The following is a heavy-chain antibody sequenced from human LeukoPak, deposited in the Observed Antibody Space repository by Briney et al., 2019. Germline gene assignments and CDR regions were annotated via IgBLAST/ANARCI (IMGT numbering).Heavy chain of an antibody. CDR3: ARESRKYDFWSGYCH. V-gene: IGHV1-3*01. J-gene: IGHJ4*02. CDR2: INAGNGNT. Sequence: GESLKISCKASGYTFTSYAMHWVRQAPGQRLEWMGWINAGNGNTKYSQKFQGRVTITRDTSASTAYMELSSLRSEDTAVYYCARESRKYDFWSGYCHWGQGTLVTVSS. D-gene: IGHD3-3*01. CDR1: GYTFTSYA.